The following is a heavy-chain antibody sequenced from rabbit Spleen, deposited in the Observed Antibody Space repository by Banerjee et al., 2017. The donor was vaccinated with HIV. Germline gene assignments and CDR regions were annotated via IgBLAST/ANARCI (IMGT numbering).Heavy chain of an antibody. CDR3: ARYTGTSCSTYGMDL. V-gene: IGHV1S40*01. Sequence: QSLEESGGGLVKPGASLTLTCKASGFSFNNGYDMCWVRQAPGKGLEWIACIYAGSSGGTASASGAKGRCSIFKTSSTTVTLQITTLTAADTASYFCARYTGTSCSTYGMDLWGPCTLVTV. D-gene: IGHD1-1*01. CDR1: GFSFNNGYD. CDR2: IYAGSSGGT. J-gene: IGHJ6*01.